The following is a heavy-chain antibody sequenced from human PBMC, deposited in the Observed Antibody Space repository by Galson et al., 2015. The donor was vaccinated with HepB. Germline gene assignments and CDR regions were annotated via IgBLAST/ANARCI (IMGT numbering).Heavy chain of an antibody. J-gene: IGHJ4*02. CDR3: ARDPAFYGTSQAGRCDS. V-gene: IGHV5-51*01. CDR2: IYPGDSDT. D-gene: IGHD2/OR15-2a*01. CDR1: GYSFTSYW. Sequence: QSGAEVKKPGESLKISCKGSGYSFTSYWIGWVRQVPGKGLEWMGIIYPGDSDTRYSPSFQGQVTISADKSISTAYLQWSSLKASDTAMYYCARDPAFYGTSQAGRCDSWGQGTLVTVSS.